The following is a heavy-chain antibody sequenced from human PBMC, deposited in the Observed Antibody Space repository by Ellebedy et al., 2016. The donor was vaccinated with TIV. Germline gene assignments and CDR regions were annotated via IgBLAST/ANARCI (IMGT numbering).Heavy chain of an antibody. CDR2: ISGSVGST. D-gene: IGHD5-18*01. CDR3: ASNVDTAKVRGNY. V-gene: IGHV3-23*01. Sequence: GESLKISCAASGFTFSSFAMNWVRQAPGKGLEWVSFISGSVGSTYYADSVKGRFTISRDNSKNTLYLQMNSLRVEDTARYYCASNVDTAKVRGNYWGQGTLVTVSS. CDR1: GFTFSSFA. J-gene: IGHJ4*02.